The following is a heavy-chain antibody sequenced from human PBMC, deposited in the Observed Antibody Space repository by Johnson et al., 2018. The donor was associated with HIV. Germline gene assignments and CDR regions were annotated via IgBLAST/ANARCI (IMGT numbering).Heavy chain of an antibody. V-gene: IGHV3-43*01. CDR3: ARALAAAGTSAFDI. CDR1: GFTFDDYT. D-gene: IGHD6-13*01. CDR2: ISWDGGST. J-gene: IGHJ3*02. Sequence: EVQLVEFGGVVVQPGGSLRLSCAASGFTFDDYTMHWVRQAPGKGLEWVSLISWDGGSTYYADSVKGRFTISRDNSKNTLYLQMNSLRAEDTAVYYCARALAAAGTSAFDIWGQGTMVTVSS.